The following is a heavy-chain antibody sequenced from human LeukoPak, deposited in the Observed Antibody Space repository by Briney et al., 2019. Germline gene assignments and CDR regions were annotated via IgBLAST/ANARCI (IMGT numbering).Heavy chain of an antibody. CDR2: MSSSSSYI. CDR1: GFTFSSYS. J-gene: IGHJ4*02. V-gene: IGHV3-21*01. D-gene: IGHD6-19*01. CDR3: ARDRSDRLAVAGTPAFDY. Sequence: KAGGSLRLSCAASGFTFSSYSMNWVRQAPGKGLEWVSSMSSSSSYIYYADSVKGRFTISRDNAKNSLYLQMNSLRAEDTAVYYCARDRSDRLAVAGTPAFDYWGQGTLVTVSS.